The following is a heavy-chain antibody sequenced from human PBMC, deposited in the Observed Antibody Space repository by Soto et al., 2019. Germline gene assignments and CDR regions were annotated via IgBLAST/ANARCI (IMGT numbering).Heavy chain of an antibody. CDR2: ISYEGSNK. CDR1: GFTVGSYA. J-gene: IGHJ6*02. V-gene: IGHV3-30-3*01. D-gene: IGHD2-2*02. CDR3: AREGGRYCSSTSCYTSWGYYYYGMDV. Sequence: GGSLRLSCAASGFTVGSYATHWVRQAPGKGLEWVAVISYEGSNKYYADSVKGRFTISRDNYKHTLYLQMNRLRAEDTAVYYCAREGGRYCSSTSCYTSWGYYYYGMDVWGQGTTVTVS.